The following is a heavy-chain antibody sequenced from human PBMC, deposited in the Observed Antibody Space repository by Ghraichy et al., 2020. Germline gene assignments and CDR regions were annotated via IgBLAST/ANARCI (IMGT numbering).Heavy chain of an antibody. CDR3: ARGGGRGTSSRYYYYYGMDV. D-gene: IGHD2-2*01. CDR2: ITHSGST. J-gene: IGHJ6*02. V-gene: IGHV4-34*01. CDR1: GGSFSGYY. Sequence: SQTLSLTCAVYGGSFSGYYWSWIRQPPGKGLEWIGEITHSGSTNYNPSLKSRVTISVDTSKNQFSLKLSSVTAADTAVYYCARGGGRGTSSRYYYYYGMDVWGQGTTVTVSS.